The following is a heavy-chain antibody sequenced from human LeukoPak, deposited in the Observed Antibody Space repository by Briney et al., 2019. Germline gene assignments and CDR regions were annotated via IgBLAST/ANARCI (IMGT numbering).Heavy chain of an antibody. CDR2: VSPNSGNT. CDR1: GYTFTSYD. J-gene: IGHJ6*03. V-gene: IGHV1-8*01. D-gene: IGHD3-10*01. Sequence: SVKVSCKASGYTFTSYDINWVRQATGQGLEWMGWVSPNSGNTGYAQKFQGRVTMTRNTPISTVYMELSSLRSQDTAVYYCARSPSMVRGVIYYYMDVWGKGTTVTIPS. CDR3: ARSPSMVRGVIYYYMDV.